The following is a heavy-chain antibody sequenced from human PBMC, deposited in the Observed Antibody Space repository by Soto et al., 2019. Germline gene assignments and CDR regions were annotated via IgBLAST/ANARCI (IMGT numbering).Heavy chain of an antibody. CDR2: IYYSGST. D-gene: IGHD2-15*01. CDR3: AGHCSGGSCSDWFDP. V-gene: IGHV4-61*08. Sequence: SETLSLTCTVSGGSISSGGYYWSWIRQPPGKGLEWIGYIYYSGSTNYNPSLKSRVTISVDTSKNQFSLKLSSVTAADTAVYYCAGHCSGGSCSDWFDPWGQGTLVTVSS. J-gene: IGHJ5*02. CDR1: GGSISSGGYY.